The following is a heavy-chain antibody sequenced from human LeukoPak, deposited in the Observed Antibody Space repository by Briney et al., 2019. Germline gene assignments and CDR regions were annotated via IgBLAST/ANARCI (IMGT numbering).Heavy chain of an antibody. V-gene: IGHV3-73*01. J-gene: IGHJ4*02. CDR1: GFTFSDSA. Sequence: GGSLRLSCAASGFTFSDSAMHWVRQASGKGLEWLGRIRSKTNSYATAYAASVSGRFTISRDDSQNTAYLQMNSLKTEDTAVYFCTTGYDVDSWGQGTLVTVSS. CDR2: IRSKTNSYAT. CDR3: TTGYDVDS. D-gene: IGHD5-18*01.